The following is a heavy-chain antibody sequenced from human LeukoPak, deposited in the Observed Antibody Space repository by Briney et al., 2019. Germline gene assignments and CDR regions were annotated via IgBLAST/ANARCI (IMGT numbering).Heavy chain of an antibody. CDR1: GFTFSGYA. CDR2: ISGSGGST. J-gene: IGHJ4*02. CDR3: ASTLRYFDWSHFDY. D-gene: IGHD3-9*01. V-gene: IGHV3-23*01. Sequence: GGSLRLSCAASGFTFSGYAMSWVRQAPGKGLEWVSAISGSGGSTYYADSVKGRFTISRDNSKNTLYLQMNSLRAEDTAVYYCASTLRYFDWSHFDYWGQGTLVTVSS.